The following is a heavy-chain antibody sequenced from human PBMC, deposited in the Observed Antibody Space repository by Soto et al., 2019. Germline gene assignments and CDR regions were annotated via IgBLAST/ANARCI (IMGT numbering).Heavy chain of an antibody. V-gene: IGHV4-31*03. CDR3: ARSSQSTVTTVDY. CDR2: IYYSGST. CDR1: GGSISSGGYY. D-gene: IGHD4-17*01. Sequence: QVQLQESGPGLVKPSQTLSLTCTVSGGSISSGGYYWSWIRQHPGKGLEWIGHIYYSGSTYYNPSLKSCVTISVDTYKNQFSLKLRSVTAADTAVYYCARSSQSTVTTVDYWGQGTLVNVSS. J-gene: IGHJ4*02.